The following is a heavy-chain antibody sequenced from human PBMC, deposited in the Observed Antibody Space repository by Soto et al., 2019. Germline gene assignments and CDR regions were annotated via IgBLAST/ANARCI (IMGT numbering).Heavy chain of an antibody. D-gene: IGHD3-10*01. J-gene: IGHJ4*02. CDR1: GYTFTGYY. CDR3: ARVYGSGSSRPNLRY. CDR2: INPNSGGT. Sequence: QVQLVQSGAEVKKPEASVKVSCKASGYTFTGYYMHWVRQAPGQGLEWMGWINPNSGGTNYAQKFQGRVTMTRDTSISTAYMELSRLRSDDTAVYYCARVYGSGSSRPNLRYWGQGTLVTVSS. V-gene: IGHV1-2*02.